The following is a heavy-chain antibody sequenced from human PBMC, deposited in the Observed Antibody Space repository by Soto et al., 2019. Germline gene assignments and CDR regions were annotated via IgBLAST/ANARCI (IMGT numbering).Heavy chain of an antibody. D-gene: IGHD3-10*01. CDR2: IYYSGST. CDR1: GGSISSGGYY. CDR3: ARDRRDTMVRGVPKEVDYYYYMDV. V-gene: IGHV4-31*03. J-gene: IGHJ6*03. Sequence: SETLSLTCTVSGGSISSGGYYWSWIRQHPGKGLEWIGYIYYSGSTYYNPSLKSRVTISVDTSKNQFSLKLSSVTAADTAVYYCARDRRDTMVRGVPKEVDYYYYMDVWGKGTTVTVSS.